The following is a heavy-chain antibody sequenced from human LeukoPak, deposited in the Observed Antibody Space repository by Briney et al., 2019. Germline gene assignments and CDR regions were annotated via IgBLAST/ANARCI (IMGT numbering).Heavy chain of an antibody. CDR2: IWHDGSND. CDR1: GFIFSSYG. J-gene: IGHJ4*02. D-gene: IGHD3-22*01. Sequence: PGGPLRLSCAASGFIFSSYGMHWVRQAPGKGLEWVARIWHDGSNDDYADSVKGRFTISRDNSKNTLYLQMNSLRAEDTAIYYCAKVTGDYYDTSGAFDYWGQGTLVTVSS. CDR3: AKVTGDYYDTSGAFDY. V-gene: IGHV3-33*06.